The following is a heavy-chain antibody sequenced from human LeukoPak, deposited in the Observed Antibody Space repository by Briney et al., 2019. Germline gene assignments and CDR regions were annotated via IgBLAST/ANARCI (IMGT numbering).Heavy chain of an antibody. V-gene: IGHV1-46*01. CDR2: INPRSAST. Sequence: ASVKVSCKASGYTFTSYYMHWVRQAPGQGLEWMGIINPRSASTNYAQKFQGRVTMTRDTSTSTVYMELYSLRSEDTAVYYCARISKKGAYYFDYWGQGTLVTVSS. J-gene: IGHJ4*02. CDR3: ARISKKGAYYFDY. CDR1: GYTFTSYY. D-gene: IGHD3-16*01.